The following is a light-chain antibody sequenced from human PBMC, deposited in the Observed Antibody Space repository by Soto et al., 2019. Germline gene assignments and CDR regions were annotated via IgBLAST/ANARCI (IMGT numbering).Light chain of an antibody. CDR2: CTA. J-gene: IGKJ1*01. Sequence: EIVLTQSPGTLSVSPGERATLSCRASQTISSNYLAWYQQKPGQAPSPLIYCTASRATGIPDRFSGSGSGTDFTLTISRLEPEDSAIYYCQQYVSWTFGQGTKVEIK. CDR1: QTISSNY. V-gene: IGKV3-20*01. CDR3: QQYVSWT.